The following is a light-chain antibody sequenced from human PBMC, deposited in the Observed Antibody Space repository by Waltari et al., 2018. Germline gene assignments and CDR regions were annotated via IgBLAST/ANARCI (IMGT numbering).Light chain of an antibody. CDR1: QCVSSY. V-gene: IGKV3-11*01. CDR3: QQRSNWYT. Sequence: EIVLTHTPAPLSLSPGERATLSCSPSQCVSSYLAWSQQKPGPAPKLLIDDASNSATGIPARFSGSGSGTDFTLTISSLEPEDFAVYYCQQRSNWYTFGQGTKLEIK. J-gene: IGKJ2*01. CDR2: DAS.